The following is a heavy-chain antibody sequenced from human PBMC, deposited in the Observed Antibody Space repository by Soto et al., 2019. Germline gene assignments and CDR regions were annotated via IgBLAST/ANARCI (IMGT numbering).Heavy chain of an antibody. Sequence: TGGSLRLSSVVSGGNFSTYAMSWVRQAPGKGLEWVSTITSSGGSTYYADSVKGRFTISRDNSKNTLYLQMNSLRAEDTAVYYCAKAWSIAVAGIDYWGQGTLVTVSS. CDR3: AKAWSIAVAGIDY. V-gene: IGHV3-23*01. J-gene: IGHJ4*02. D-gene: IGHD6-19*01. CDR2: ITSSGGST. CDR1: GGNFSTYA.